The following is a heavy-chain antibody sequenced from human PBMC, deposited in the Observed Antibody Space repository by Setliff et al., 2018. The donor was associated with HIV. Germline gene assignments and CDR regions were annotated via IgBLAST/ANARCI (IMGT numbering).Heavy chain of an antibody. CDR2: IFTSGSA. CDR3: ARGSPADGGNPGRFQR. V-gene: IGHV4-61*09. J-gene: IGHJ1*01. D-gene: IGHD2-15*01. Sequence: SETLSLTCTVSGDSISSGRYYWNWIRQPAGKGLDWIGHIFTSGSAFSSGTANYSPSLKSRVTISVDISKNQFSLKLTSVTAADTAMYFCARGSPADGGNPGRFQRWGQGTLVTVSS. CDR1: GDSISSGRYY.